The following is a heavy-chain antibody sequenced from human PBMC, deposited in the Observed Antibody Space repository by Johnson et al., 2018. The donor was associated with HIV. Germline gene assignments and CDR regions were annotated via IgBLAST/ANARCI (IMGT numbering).Heavy chain of an antibody. CDR3: AKSSSATYYGDAFDM. CDR2: ISYDGSNK. D-gene: IGHD3-10*01. CDR1: GFTFSNAW. Sequence: VQLVESGGGVVQPGRSLRLSCAASGFTFSNAWMSWVRQRQAPGKGLEWVAVISYDGSNKYYADSVKGRFSISRDNPKNTLYLQMNSLRPEDTAVYYCAKSSSATYYGDAFDMWGQGTMVTVSS. J-gene: IGHJ3*02. V-gene: IGHV3-30*18.